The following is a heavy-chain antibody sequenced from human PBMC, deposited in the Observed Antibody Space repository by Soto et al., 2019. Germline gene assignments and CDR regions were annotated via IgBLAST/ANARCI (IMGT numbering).Heavy chain of an antibody. V-gene: IGHV1-69*01. CDR3: ARSQGSSTSLEIYYYYYYGMDV. CDR1: GGTFSSYA. CDR2: IIPIPGTA. D-gene: IGHD2-2*01. Sequence: QVQLVQSGAEVKKPGSSVKVSCKASGGTFSSYAISWVRQAPGQGLEWMGGIIPIPGTANYAQKFQGRVTITADEYTSTDYMELSSLRSEDTAVYYCARSQGSSTSLEIYYYYYYGMDVWGQGTTVTVSS. J-gene: IGHJ6*02.